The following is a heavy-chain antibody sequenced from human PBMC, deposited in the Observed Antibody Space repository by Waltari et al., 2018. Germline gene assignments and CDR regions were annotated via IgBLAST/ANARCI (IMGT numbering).Heavy chain of an antibody. V-gene: IGHV4-59*11. Sequence: QVQLQESGPGLVKPSETLSLTCTVSGGSISSHYWSWIRQPPGKGLEWIGYIHYSGSTNYNPSLKSRVTISVDTSKNQFSLKLSSVTAADTAVYYCARSPTVTILNWFDPWGQGTLVTVSS. CDR1: GGSISSHY. J-gene: IGHJ5*02. CDR3: ARSPTVTILNWFDP. D-gene: IGHD4-17*01. CDR2: IHYSGST.